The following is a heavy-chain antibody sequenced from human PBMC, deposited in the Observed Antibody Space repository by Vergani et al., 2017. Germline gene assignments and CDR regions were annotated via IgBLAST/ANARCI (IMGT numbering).Heavy chain of an antibody. J-gene: IGHJ1*01. V-gene: IGHV3-66*04. Sequence: QLLESGGDLVQPGGSLRLSCAVSGFTVRSPYLSWVRQAPGKGLVWVSVIFSGCYTYYADSVKGRFTISRDDSKNSLYLQMNSLRAEDTAVDYCASQYYDFWSGRDWGQGTLVTVSS. CDR2: IFSGCYT. CDR1: GFTVRSPY. CDR3: ASQYYDFWSGRD. D-gene: IGHD3-3*01.